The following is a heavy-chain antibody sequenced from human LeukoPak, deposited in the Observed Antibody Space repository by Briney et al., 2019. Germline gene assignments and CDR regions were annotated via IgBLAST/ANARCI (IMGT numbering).Heavy chain of an antibody. CDR1: GLTFSNYW. V-gene: IGHV3-7*01. Sequence: GGSLRLSCAASGLTFSNYWMSWVRQAPGKGLGWVANIKQDGSEKYYVNSVKGRFTISRDDAKNSLYLQMNSLRAEDTAIYYCAREDDWNYEDYWGQGTLVTVSS. CDR3: AREDDWNYEDY. D-gene: IGHD1-7*01. J-gene: IGHJ4*02. CDR2: IKQDGSEK.